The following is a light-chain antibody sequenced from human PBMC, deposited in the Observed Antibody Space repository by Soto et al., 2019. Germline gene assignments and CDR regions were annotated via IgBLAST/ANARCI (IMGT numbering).Light chain of an antibody. Sequence: DIPMTQSPSSLSASVGDRVIITCRASQSIRRNLNWYQQKPGKAPNLLIHTASGLQSGVPSRFSGSGSGTDFTLTISTLQPEDFASYFCQQSYSTPRTFGQGTRVEV. CDR1: QSIRRN. V-gene: IGKV1-39*01. J-gene: IGKJ1*01. CDR3: QQSYSTPRT. CDR2: TAS.